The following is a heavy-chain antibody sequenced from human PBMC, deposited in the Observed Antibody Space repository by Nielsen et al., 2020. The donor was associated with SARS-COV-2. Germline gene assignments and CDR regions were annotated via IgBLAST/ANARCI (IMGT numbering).Heavy chain of an antibody. Sequence: GESLKISCVASGFTFSDYYMSWIRQTPGKGLEWVSYISSSGDYARYADSVQGRFSVSRDNAQKSLYLQKNSLTADDTAVYYCARIAPAGTDWFDPWGQGTLVTVSS. CDR2: ISSSGDYA. CDR1: GFTFSDYY. D-gene: IGHD6-13*01. V-gene: IGHV3-11*03. J-gene: IGHJ5*02. CDR3: ARIAPAGTDWFDP.